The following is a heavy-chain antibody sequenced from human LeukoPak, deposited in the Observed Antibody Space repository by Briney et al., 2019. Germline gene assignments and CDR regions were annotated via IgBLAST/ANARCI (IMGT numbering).Heavy chain of an antibody. J-gene: IGHJ3*02. CDR2: IYHSGST. Sequence: SETLSLTCTVSGYSISSGYYWGWIRQPPGKGLEWIGSIYHSGSTYYNPSFKSRVTISVDTSKNQFSLKLSSVTAADTAVYYCARDKVGGAPDAFDIWGQGTMVTVSS. CDR1: GYSISSGYY. D-gene: IGHD1-26*01. CDR3: ARDKVGGAPDAFDI. V-gene: IGHV4-38-2*02.